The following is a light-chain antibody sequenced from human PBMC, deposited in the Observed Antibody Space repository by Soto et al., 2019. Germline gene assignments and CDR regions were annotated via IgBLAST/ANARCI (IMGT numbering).Light chain of an antibody. CDR3: SSYTTHNTLL. Sequence: QSVLTQPASVSGSPGQSITISCTGTSSDVGAYNFVSWYQQHPGKAPKLIFYEVSNRPPGLSDRFSGSKSGTTASLTISGLQAEDEADYFCSSYTTHNTLLFGGGTKVTVL. CDR2: EVS. J-gene: IGLJ3*02. CDR1: SSDVGAYNF. V-gene: IGLV2-14*01.